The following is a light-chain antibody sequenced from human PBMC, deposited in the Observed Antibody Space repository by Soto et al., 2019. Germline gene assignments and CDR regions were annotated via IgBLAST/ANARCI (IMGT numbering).Light chain of an antibody. CDR2: AAS. J-gene: IGKJ4*01. V-gene: IGKV1-9*01. Sequence: IQLTLSPLSLSANIGDRVSITCRASQDITTYIAWYQQKSGRPPKVLIYAASTLEGGVPSRFSGSGSGTEFILTICSLQPEDFATYYCQQYNRYPITSGGRTKADI. CDR3: QQYNRYPIT. CDR1: QDITTY.